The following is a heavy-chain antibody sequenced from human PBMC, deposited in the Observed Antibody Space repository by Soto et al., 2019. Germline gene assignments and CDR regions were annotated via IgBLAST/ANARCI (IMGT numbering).Heavy chain of an antibody. CDR2: ISYDGSNK. Sequence: AGGSLRLSCAASGFTFSSYGMHWVRQAPGKGLEWVAVISYDGSNKYYADSVKGRFTISRDNSKITLYLQMNSLRVEDTAVYYCAKDRPPFDYGDYTDDAFDIWGQGTMVTVSS. J-gene: IGHJ3*02. D-gene: IGHD4-17*01. V-gene: IGHV3-30*18. CDR1: GFTFSSYG. CDR3: AKDRPPFDYGDYTDDAFDI.